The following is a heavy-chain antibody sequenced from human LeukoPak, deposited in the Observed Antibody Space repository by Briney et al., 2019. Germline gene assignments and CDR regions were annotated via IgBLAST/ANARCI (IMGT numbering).Heavy chain of an antibody. CDR1: GFTLTNHW. CDR3: GRDAVLESGSVDY. D-gene: IGHD3-10*01. Sequence: GGSLRLSCAASGFTLTNHWMHWVRQAPGKGLVWVSRIRPDGRETNHADSVKGRFTISRDNAKNTLYLQMNSLGAEDTAVYYCGRDAVLESGSVDYWGQGVLVTVSS. J-gene: IGHJ4*02. V-gene: IGHV3-74*01. CDR2: IRPDGRET.